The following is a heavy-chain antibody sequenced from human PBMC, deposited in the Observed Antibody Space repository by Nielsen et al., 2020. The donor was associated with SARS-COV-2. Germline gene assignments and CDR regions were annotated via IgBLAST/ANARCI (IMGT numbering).Heavy chain of an antibody. Sequence: GESLKISCAASGFTFSTYWMSWVRQAPGKGLEWVANIKEDGSEKYYVDSVKGRFTISRDNAKNSLYLQMNSLRVEDTAVYYCAKSLLVGGFPGYGMDVWGQGTMVTVS. CDR1: GFTFSTYW. CDR2: IKEDGSEK. D-gene: IGHD1-26*01. J-gene: IGHJ6*02. CDR3: AKSLLVGGFPGYGMDV. V-gene: IGHV3-7*01.